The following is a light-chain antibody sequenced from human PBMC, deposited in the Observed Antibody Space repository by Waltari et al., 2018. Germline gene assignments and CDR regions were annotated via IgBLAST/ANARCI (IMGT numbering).Light chain of an antibody. CDR3: SSYTSSSTGV. CDR2: DVS. Sequence: QSALTQPASVSGSPGQSITISYTGTSSDVGGYNYFSWYQQHPGKAPKLMIYDVSKRPSGVSNRFSGSKSGNTASLTISGLQAEDEADYYCSSYTSSSTGVFGGGTKLTVL. V-gene: IGLV2-14*01. CDR1: SSDVGGYNY. J-gene: IGLJ2*01.